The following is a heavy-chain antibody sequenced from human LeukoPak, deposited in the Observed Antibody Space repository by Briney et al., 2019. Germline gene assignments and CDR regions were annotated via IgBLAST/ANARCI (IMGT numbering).Heavy chain of an antibody. D-gene: IGHD2-15*01. Sequence: GGSLRLSCAASGFTFTSYWMHWVRQAPGKGLVWVSRINTDGSSTTYPDSVKGRFTISRDNAKNTLYLQMNSLRAEDTAVYYCARATSGYYDYWGQGTLVTVPS. CDR3: ARATSGYYDY. CDR1: GFTFTSYW. CDR2: INTDGSST. J-gene: IGHJ4*02. V-gene: IGHV3-74*01.